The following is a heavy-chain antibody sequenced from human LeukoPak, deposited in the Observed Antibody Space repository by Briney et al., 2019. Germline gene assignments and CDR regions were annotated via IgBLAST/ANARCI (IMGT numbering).Heavy chain of an antibody. J-gene: IGHJ6*02. Sequence: TGGSLRLSCAASGFTFSSYSMNWVRQAPGKGLEWVSSISSSSSYIYYADSVKGRFTISRDNAKNSLYLQMNSLRAEDTAVYYCARDGGDLVPAAIRDYGMDVWGQGTTVTVSS. D-gene: IGHD2-2*02. V-gene: IGHV3-21*01. CDR1: GFTFSSYS. CDR3: ARDGGDLVPAAIRDYGMDV. CDR2: ISSSSSYI.